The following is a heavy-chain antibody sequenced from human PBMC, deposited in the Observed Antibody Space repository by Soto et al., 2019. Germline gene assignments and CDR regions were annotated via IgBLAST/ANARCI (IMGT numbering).Heavy chain of an antibody. CDR1: GGSISSYY. D-gene: IGHD4-17*01. V-gene: IGHV4-59*01. Sequence: SETLSLTCTVSGGSISSYYWSWIRQPPGKGLEWIGYIYYSGGTNYNPSLKSRVTISVDTSKNQFSLKLSSVTAADTAVYYCARVNGDYIFDYWGQGTLVTVSS. J-gene: IGHJ4*02. CDR2: IYYSGGT. CDR3: ARVNGDYIFDY.